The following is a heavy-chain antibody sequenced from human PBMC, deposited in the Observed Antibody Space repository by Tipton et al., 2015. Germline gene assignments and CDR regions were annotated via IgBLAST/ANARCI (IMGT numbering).Heavy chain of an antibody. V-gene: IGHV4-31*03. CDR1: GGSISSGRYY. CDR2: MFYTGST. D-gene: IGHD1-1*01. Sequence: TLSLTCTVSGGSISSGRYYWSWIRQHPGKGLEWIGYMFYTGSTYYNPSLRSRVTMSLDTSKNQFSLNLSSVTAADTAVCDCARELGQRGWFDPWGQGTLVTVSS. CDR3: ARELGQRGWFDP. J-gene: IGHJ5*02.